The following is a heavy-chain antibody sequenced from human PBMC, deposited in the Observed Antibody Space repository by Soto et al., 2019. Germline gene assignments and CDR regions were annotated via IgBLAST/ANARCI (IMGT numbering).Heavy chain of an antibody. J-gene: IGHJ6*01. V-gene: IGHV4-30-4*01. D-gene: IGHD3-3*01. CDR1: GGSISSGDYY. CDR2: IYYSGST. CDR3: SRAFWSGCRGDYLYDMDI. Sequence: SETLSLTCTVSGGSISSGDYYWSWIRQPPGKGLEWIGYIYYSGSTYYNPSLKSRVTISVDTSKNQFSLKLSSVTAADTAVYYRSRAFWSGCRGDYLYDMDIWGQGTTLADST.